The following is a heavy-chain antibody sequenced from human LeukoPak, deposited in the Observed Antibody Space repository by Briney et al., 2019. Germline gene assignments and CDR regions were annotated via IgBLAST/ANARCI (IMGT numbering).Heavy chain of an antibody. V-gene: IGHV1-69*13. CDR2: IIPIFGTA. D-gene: IGHD1-26*01. CDR1: GGTFSSYA. Sequence: GASVKVSCKASGGTFSSYAISWVRQAPGQGLEWMGGIIPIFGTANYAQKFQGRVTITADESTSTAYMELSSLRSEDTAVYYCARGLVGATAGDYYYGMDVWGQGTTVTVSS. J-gene: IGHJ6*02. CDR3: ARGLVGATAGDYYYGMDV.